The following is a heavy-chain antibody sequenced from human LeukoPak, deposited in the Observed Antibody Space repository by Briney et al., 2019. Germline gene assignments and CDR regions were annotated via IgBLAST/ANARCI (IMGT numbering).Heavy chain of an antibody. CDR1: GFTFSNYV. V-gene: IGHV3-23*01. CDR3: AKDSYSKGDF. CDR2: IGSGGTT. D-gene: IGHD6-13*01. J-gene: IGHJ4*02. Sequence: GGSLSLSCAASGFTFSNYVMSWVRQAPAQGLELVSTIGSGGTTYYSDSVKGRFTISIDNSKSTLSLQMKSLRVADTAIYFCAKDSYSKGDFWGQGVLVTVSS.